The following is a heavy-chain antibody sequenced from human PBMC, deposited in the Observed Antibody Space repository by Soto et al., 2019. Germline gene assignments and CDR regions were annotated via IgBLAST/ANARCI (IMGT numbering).Heavy chain of an antibody. CDR3: ARDCYHNEHYFDS. Sequence: EVQLVESGGGLVKPGGSLRLSCAASGFTFSSYSMNWVRQAPGKGLEWVSSISSSSSYIYYADSVKGRFTISRDNAKNSRYLQLNSLRAEDTAVYYCARDCYHNEHYFDSGGQGTLVTVSS. CDR1: GFTFSSYS. J-gene: IGHJ4*02. D-gene: IGHD2-15*01. CDR2: ISSSSSYI. V-gene: IGHV3-21*01.